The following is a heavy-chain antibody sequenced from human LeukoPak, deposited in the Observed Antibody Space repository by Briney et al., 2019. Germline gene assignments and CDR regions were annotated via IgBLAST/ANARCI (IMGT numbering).Heavy chain of an antibody. V-gene: IGHV4-59*01. CDR2: IYYSGST. J-gene: IGHJ5*02. Sequence: SETLSLTCTVSGGSISSYYWSWIRQPPGKGPEWLGYIYYSGSTNYNPSLKSRVTISVDTSKNQFSLKLSSVTAADTAVYYCARAPVDWFDPWGQGTLVTVSS. CDR1: GGSISSYY. CDR3: ARAPVDWFDP.